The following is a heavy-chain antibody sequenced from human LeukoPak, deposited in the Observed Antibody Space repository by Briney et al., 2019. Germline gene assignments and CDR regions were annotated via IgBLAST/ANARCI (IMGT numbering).Heavy chain of an antibody. CDR3: ARHEFAIHFDY. CDR1: GGSISSNRDY. Sequence: KASETLSLTCTVSGGSISSNRDYWGWIRQPPGKGLEWVGTIYYSGNTYFNPSLERRLTISVDTSKTQFSLRLSSVTAADTAVYYCARHEFAIHFDYWGQGTLVTVSS. D-gene: IGHD3-10*01. CDR2: IYYSGNT. J-gene: IGHJ4*02. V-gene: IGHV4-39*01.